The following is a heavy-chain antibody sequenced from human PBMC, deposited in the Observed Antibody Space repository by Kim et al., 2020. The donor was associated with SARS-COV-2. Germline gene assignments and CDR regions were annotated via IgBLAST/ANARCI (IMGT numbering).Heavy chain of an antibody. CDR1: GGSFSGYY. V-gene: IGHV4-34*01. D-gene: IGHD3-10*01. CDR3: ARGRVALDYGSGRYPTAYFVL. Sequence: SETLSLTCAVYGGSFSGYYWSWIRQPPGKGLEWIGEINHSGNTNYNPSFKSRVTISVDTSKNQFSLTLSSVTAADTAVYYCARGRVALDYGSGRYPTAYFVLWGRGTLGSVSS. CDR2: INHSGNT. J-gene: IGHJ2*01.